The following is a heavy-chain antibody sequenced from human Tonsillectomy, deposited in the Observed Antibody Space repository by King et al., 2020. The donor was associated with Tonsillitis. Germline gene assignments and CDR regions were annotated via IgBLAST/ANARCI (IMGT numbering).Heavy chain of an antibody. CDR3: TTDPPVGP. Sequence: VQLVESGGGLVKPGGSLRLSCAASGFSFSNTWMSWVRQAPGKGLEWVGRIKSETDGVTTDYAAPVKSRFTIPRDDSKNTLYLQMNSLTTEDTAMYYCTTDPPVGPGGQGILVTVSS. CDR2: IKSETDGVTT. CDR1: GFSFSNTW. J-gene: IGHJ5*02. V-gene: IGHV3-15*01.